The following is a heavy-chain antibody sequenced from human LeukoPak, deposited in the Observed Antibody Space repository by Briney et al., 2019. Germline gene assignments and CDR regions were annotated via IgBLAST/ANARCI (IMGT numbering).Heavy chain of an antibody. Sequence: GASVKVSCKASGYTFAGYYVHWVRQAPGRGLEWMGWINPNSTTTHYAQKFQGRVTMTRDTSISTAYMELRRLRSDDTATYYCARVRDRMKGYKFDYWGQGTLVTVSS. V-gene: IGHV1-2*02. D-gene: IGHD5-18*01. CDR1: GYTFAGYY. CDR3: ARVRDRMKGYKFDY. CDR2: INPNSTTT. J-gene: IGHJ4*02.